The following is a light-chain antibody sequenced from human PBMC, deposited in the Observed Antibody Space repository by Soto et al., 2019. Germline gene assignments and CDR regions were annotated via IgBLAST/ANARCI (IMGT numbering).Light chain of an antibody. CDR3: QQSDSIPTT. CDR1: QTISRN. V-gene: IGKV1-39*01. CDR2: AAS. Sequence: IQMPQSPSSLSASVGDRVTIPCRTSQTISRNLNCHQQKPGKAPKLLIYAASSLQSGVPSMFSGSGSATDFPLAISSLQPEDVATYYCQQSDSIPTTFGQGTRLEIK. J-gene: IGKJ5*01.